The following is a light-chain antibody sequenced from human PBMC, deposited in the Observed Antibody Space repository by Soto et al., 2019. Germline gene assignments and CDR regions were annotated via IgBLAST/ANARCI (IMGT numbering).Light chain of an antibody. J-gene: IGKJ1*01. V-gene: IGKV3-20*01. CDR2: GAS. Sequence: EIVLTQSPGTLSLSPGERATLSCRASQSVSSSYLAWYQQKPGQAPRLLIYGASSRATGIPDRFSGSGSGTDFTLTISRLEPEDVAVYYCLQYGSSSWTFGQGTKVEIK. CDR3: LQYGSSSWT. CDR1: QSVSSSY.